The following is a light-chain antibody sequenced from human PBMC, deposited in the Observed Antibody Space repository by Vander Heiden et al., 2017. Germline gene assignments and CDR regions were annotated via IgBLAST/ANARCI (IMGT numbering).Light chain of an antibody. V-gene: IGKV3-20*01. CDR2: GAS. CDR1: QSISSSF. Sequence: EIVLTQSPGTLSLSPGERVTLSCRASQSISSSFLAWYQQKPGQAPSLLIYGASSRATGIPDRFSGSGSGTDFTLTISRLDPEDFAVYYCQQYGRSPRTFGQGTKVEIK. CDR3: QQYGRSPRT. J-gene: IGKJ1*01.